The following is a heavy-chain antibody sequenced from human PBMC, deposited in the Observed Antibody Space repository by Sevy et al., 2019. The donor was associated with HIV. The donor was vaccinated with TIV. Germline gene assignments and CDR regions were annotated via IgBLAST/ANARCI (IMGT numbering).Heavy chain of an antibody. CDR3: ARDPRMFGDYLLAFFDY. D-gene: IGHD3-16*01. Sequence: GGSLRLSCAASGVTPSTYGIHWVRQAPGKGLEWVAVIGYDGSNIHYADSVKGRFTISRDNSKNPVFLQMDSLRAEDTAIYYCARDPRMFGDYLLAFFDYWGQGTLVTVSS. CDR1: GVTPSTYG. CDR2: IGYDGSNI. V-gene: IGHV3-33*01. J-gene: IGHJ4*02.